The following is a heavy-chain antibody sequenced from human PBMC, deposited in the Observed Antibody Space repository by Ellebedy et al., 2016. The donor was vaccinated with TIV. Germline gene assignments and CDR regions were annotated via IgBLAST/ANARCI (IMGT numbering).Heavy chain of an antibody. V-gene: IGHV1-24*01. J-gene: IGHJ3*02. Sequence: AASVKVSCKVSGYTLTELSIHWARQAPGKGLEWMGGFDPEGGETTNAKKFQGRVTMTEDTSTDTAYMELSSLRSEDTAVYYCATDLRYCTNGVCFKRFDAFDIWGQGTMVTVSS. CDR3: ATDLRYCTNGVCFKRFDAFDI. CDR2: FDPEGGET. D-gene: IGHD2-8*01. CDR1: GYTLTELS.